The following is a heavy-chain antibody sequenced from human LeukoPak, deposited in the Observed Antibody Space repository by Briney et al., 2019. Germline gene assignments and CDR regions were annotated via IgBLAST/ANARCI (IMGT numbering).Heavy chain of an antibody. J-gene: IGHJ3*01. CDR3: AKDIQLST. D-gene: IGHD5-24*01. V-gene: IGHV3-23*01. CDR2: IGSSGGST. CDR1: GFTFSNAW. Sequence: PGGSLRLSCAASGFTFSNAWMSWVSQAPGKGLEWVSLIGSSGGSTYYADSVKGRFTISRDNSKNTLSLQMNSLRVEDTAIYYCAKDIQLSTWGLGTMVTVSS.